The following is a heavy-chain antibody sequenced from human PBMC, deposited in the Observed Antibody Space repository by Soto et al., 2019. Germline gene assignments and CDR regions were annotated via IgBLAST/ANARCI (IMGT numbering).Heavy chain of an antibody. Sequence: GESLKISCKGSGYSFTSYWISWVRQMPGKGLEWMGRIDPSDSYTNYSPSFQGHVTISVDKSISTAYLQWSSLKASDTAMYYCARRTDAGADVDYWGQGTLVTVSS. D-gene: IGHD2-2*01. J-gene: IGHJ4*02. V-gene: IGHV5-10-1*01. CDR3: ARRTDAGADVDY. CDR2: IDPSDSYT. CDR1: GYSFTSYW.